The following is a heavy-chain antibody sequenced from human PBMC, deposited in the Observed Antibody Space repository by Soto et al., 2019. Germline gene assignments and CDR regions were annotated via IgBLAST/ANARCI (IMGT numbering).Heavy chain of an antibody. CDR3: LIYYYYYSMDV. Sequence: GGSLRLSCAASGFTFSTYAMSWVRQAPGKGLEWVSAISDGGAHTYYADSVKGRFSISRDNSKSTLYLQMNSLRADDTAVYYCLIYYYYYSMDVWGQGTTVTVSS. J-gene: IGHJ6*02. CDR2: ISDGGAHT. CDR1: GFTFSTYA. D-gene: IGHD3-22*01. V-gene: IGHV3-23*01.